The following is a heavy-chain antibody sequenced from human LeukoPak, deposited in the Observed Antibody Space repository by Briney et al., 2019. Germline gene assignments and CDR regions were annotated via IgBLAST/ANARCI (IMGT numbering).Heavy chain of an antibody. V-gene: IGHV4-34*01. D-gene: IGHD3-10*01. Sequence: SETLSLTCDVYGGSVIGHYWGWIRQSPGKGLEWIGEINHSGSTNYNPSLKNRVTISIDTSKNQSPLSLSAVTAADTAIYYCARGGIMVRQSINFHFFYGMDVWGQGTTVTVSS. J-gene: IGHJ6*02. CDR3: ARGGIMVRQSINFHFFYGMDV. CDR2: INHSGST. CDR1: GGSVIGHY.